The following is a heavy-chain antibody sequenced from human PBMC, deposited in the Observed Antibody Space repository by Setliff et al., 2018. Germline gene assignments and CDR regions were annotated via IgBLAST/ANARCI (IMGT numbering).Heavy chain of an antibody. CDR2: IYYSGST. CDR3: ARETTAWGYVDTAMVTFIDQ. D-gene: IGHD5-18*01. V-gene: IGHV4-39*07. J-gene: IGHJ4*02. CDR1: GGSISSSSYY. Sequence: TLSLTCTVSGGSISSSSYYWGWIRQPPGKGLEWIGSIYYSGSTYYNPSLKSRVTISVDTSKNQFSLKLSSVTAADTAVYYCARETTAWGYVDTAMVTFIDQWGQGTLVTVSS.